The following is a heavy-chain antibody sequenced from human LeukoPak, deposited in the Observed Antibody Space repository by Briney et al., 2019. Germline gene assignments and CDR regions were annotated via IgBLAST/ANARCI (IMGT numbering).Heavy chain of an antibody. CDR3: ARELVVPAAITDDAFDI. CDR2: INHSGST. J-gene: IGHJ3*02. D-gene: IGHD2-2*02. Sequence: SETLSLTCAVYDGSYSGYYWSWIRQPPGKGLEWIGEINHSGSTNYNPSLKSRLTISVDTSKNQFSLKLSSVTAADTAVYYCARELVVPAAITDDAFDIWGQGTVVTVSS. CDR1: DGSYSGYY. V-gene: IGHV4-34*01.